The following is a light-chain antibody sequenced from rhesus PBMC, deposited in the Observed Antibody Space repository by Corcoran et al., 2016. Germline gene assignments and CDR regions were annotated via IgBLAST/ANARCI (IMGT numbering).Light chain of an antibody. CDR1: QSLLHSNGKTY. Sequence: DIVMTQTPLSLPITPGELASFSCRSSQSLLHSNGKTYLNWYLQKPGQSPQLLIYGGSNRASGVPDRFSGSGSDTDFTLEISKVRAGDFGVYSCVQPIAFPHSFGQGTKVEIK. CDR3: VQPIAFPHS. CDR2: GGS. J-gene: IGKJ2*01. V-gene: IGKV2-72*02.